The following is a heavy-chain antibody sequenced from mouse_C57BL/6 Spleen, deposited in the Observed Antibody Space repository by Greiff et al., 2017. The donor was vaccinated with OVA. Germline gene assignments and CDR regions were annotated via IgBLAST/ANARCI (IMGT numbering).Heavy chain of an antibody. CDR2: IWSGGST. CDR1: GFSLTSYG. Sequence: QVQLQQSGPGLVQPSQSLSITCTVSGFSLTSYGVHWVRQSPGKGLEWLGVIWSGGSTDYNAAFISRLSISKDNSKSQVFFKMNSLQADDTAIYYCASYYSNRGAFAYWGQGTLVTVSA. CDR3: ASYYSNRGAFAY. J-gene: IGHJ3*01. V-gene: IGHV2-2*01. D-gene: IGHD2-5*01.